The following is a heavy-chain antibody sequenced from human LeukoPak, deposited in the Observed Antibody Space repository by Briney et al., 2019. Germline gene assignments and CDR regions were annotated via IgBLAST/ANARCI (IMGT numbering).Heavy chain of an antibody. CDR1: GYSFANYW. Sequence: GESLKISCKGSGYSFANYWIGWVRQMPGKGLEWMGTIYPGDSDTRYSPSFQGQATISVDKSISTAYLQWSSLKASDTAIYYCAKTYYSDRSGWDFDYWGQGTLVTVSS. J-gene: IGHJ4*02. CDR2: IYPGDSDT. V-gene: IGHV5-51*01. CDR3: AKTYYSDRSGWDFDY. D-gene: IGHD3-22*01.